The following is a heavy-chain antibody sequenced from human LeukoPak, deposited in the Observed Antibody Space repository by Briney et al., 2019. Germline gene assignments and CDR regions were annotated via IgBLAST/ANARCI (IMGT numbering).Heavy chain of an antibody. D-gene: IGHD2-2*03. CDR1: GGSISSSSYY. CDR2: IYYSGGT. CDR3: FVSWIFPVVFDI. Sequence: PSETLSLTCTVSGGSISSSSYYWGWIGQPPGKGLEWIGNIYYSGGTYSNPSLKSRVTISVDTSKNQFSLNLSSVTAADTAVHFCFVSWIFPVVFDIWGQGTMIVVSS. V-gene: IGHV4-39*01. J-gene: IGHJ3*02.